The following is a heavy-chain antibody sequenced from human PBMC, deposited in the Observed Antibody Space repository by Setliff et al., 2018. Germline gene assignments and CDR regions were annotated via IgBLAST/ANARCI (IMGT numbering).Heavy chain of an antibody. D-gene: IGHD3-10*01. J-gene: IGHJ6*03. V-gene: IGHV4-4*08. Sequence: PSETLSPTCTVSGGSISSDYWSWNRQPPGKGLEWIGYIYSSGSTKYNPSLKSRVTISVDTPKNQFSLKLNSVTAADPAIDYCARTYYYASGRSGYYYYYYYMDVWGKGTTVTVSS. CDR2: IYSSGST. CDR3: ARTYYYASGRSGYYYYYYYMDV. CDR1: GGSISSDY.